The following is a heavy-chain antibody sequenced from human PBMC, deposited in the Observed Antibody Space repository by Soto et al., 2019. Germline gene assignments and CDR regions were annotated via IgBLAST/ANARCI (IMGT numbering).Heavy chain of an antibody. J-gene: IGHJ4*02. CDR2: INPNSGGT. CDR3: ARDGSVPGIAADSPFYYFDY. V-gene: IGHV1-2*04. CDR1: GYTFTGYY. Sequence: ASVKVSCKASGYTFTGYYMHWVRQAPGQGLEWMGWINPNSGGTNYAQKFQGWVNMTRDTSISTAYMELSRLRSDDTAVYYCARDGSVPGIAADSPFYYFDYWGQGTLVTVSS. D-gene: IGHD6-13*01.